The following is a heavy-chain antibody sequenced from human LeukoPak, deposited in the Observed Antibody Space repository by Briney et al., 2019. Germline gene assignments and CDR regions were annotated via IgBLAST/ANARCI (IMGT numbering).Heavy chain of an antibody. J-gene: IGHJ4*02. CDR3: AKAANYDILTGYYLDY. V-gene: IGHV3-21*04. CDR1: GFTLSTYT. D-gene: IGHD3-9*01. Sequence: WDSLRLSCAASGFTLSTYTINWVRQVPGKGLEWVSSISSSTSYIYYADSVKGRFTISRDNAKNSLYLQMNNLRAEDTAIYYRAKAANYDILTGYYLDYWGQGTLVTVSS. CDR2: ISSSTSYI.